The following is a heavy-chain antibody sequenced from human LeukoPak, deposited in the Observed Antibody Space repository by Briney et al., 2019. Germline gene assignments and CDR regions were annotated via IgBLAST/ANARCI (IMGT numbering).Heavy chain of an antibody. CDR3: ARSPSSGWYLNWFDP. Sequence: ASVKVSCKASGYTFTSYGISWVRQAPGQGLEWMGWISAYNGNTNYAQKLQGRVTMTTDTSTSTAYMELRSLRSDDTAVYYCARSPSSGWYLNWFDPWGQGTLVTVSS. CDR2: ISAYNGNT. J-gene: IGHJ5*02. V-gene: IGHV1-18*01. CDR1: GYTFTSYG. D-gene: IGHD6-19*01.